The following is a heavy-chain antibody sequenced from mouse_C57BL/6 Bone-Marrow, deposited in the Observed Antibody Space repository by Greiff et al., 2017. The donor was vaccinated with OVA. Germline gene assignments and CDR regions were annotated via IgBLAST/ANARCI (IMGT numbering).Heavy chain of an antibody. Sequence: EVMLVESGGGLVKPGGSLKLSCAASGFTFSSYAMSWVRQTPEKRLEWVATISDGGSYTYYPDNVKGRFTISRDNAKNNLYLQMSHLKSEDTAMYYCARASGYYSWGFAYWGQGTLVTVSA. CDR1: GFTFSSYA. V-gene: IGHV5-4*03. J-gene: IGHJ3*01. CDR2: ISDGGSYT. D-gene: IGHD1-1*01. CDR3: ARASGYYSWGFAY.